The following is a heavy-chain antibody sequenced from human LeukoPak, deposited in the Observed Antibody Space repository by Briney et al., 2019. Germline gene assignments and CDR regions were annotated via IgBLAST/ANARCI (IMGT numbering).Heavy chain of an antibody. CDR2: IYTSGST. V-gene: IGHV4-4*07. Sequence: PSETLSLTCTVSGGSISSYYWSWIRQPPGKGLEWIGRIYTSGSTNYNPSLKSRVTMSVDTSKNQFSLKLSSVTAADTAVYYCARGGSGWSRFLYYFDYWGQGTLVTVSS. CDR3: ARGGSGWSRFLYYFDY. CDR1: GGSISSYY. J-gene: IGHJ4*02. D-gene: IGHD6-19*01.